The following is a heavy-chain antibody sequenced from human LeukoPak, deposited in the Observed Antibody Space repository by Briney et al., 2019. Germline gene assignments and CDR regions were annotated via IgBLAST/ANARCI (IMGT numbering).Heavy chain of an antibody. CDR2: ISAYNGNT. CDR1: GYTFTSYS. J-gene: IGHJ4*02. V-gene: IGHV1-18*01. CDR3: AXXXXTXVRGPNFDY. D-gene: IGHD3-10*01. Sequence: ASVKVSCKASGYTFTSYSISWVRQAPGQGLEWMGWISAYNGNTNYAQKLQGRVTMTTDTSTSTAYMELRSLRSDDTAVYYCAXXXXTXVRGPNFDYWGQGTLVTVSS.